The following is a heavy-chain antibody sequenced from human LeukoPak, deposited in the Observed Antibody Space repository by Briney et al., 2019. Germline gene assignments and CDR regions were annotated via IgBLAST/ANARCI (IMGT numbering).Heavy chain of an antibody. CDR1: GGSINSSSYY. J-gene: IGHJ4*02. CDR3: ARYDPYFWSGDPIY. D-gene: IGHD3-3*01. Sequence: PSETLSLTCTVSGGSINSSSYYWGWIRQPPGKGLEWTGSIYYSGSTYYNPSLKSRVTIFVDTSKNQFSLKLSSVTAADTAVYYCARYDPYFWSGDPIYWGQGTLVTVSS. V-gene: IGHV4-39*01. CDR2: IYYSGST.